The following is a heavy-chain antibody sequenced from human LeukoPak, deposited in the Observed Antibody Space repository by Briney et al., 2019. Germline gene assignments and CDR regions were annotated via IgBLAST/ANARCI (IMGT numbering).Heavy chain of an antibody. CDR1: GFTFRSYA. CDR2: ISGSGGGT. Sequence: GGSLRLSCAASGFTFRSYAMSWVRQAPGKGPEWVSAISGSGGGTYYADPVKGRFTISRDHSKNTLYLQMNSLRAEDTAVYYCAKMMNYDFWSGYPNDAFDIWGQGTLVTVSS. CDR3: AKMMNYDFWSGYPNDAFDI. J-gene: IGHJ3*02. D-gene: IGHD3-3*01. V-gene: IGHV3-23*01.